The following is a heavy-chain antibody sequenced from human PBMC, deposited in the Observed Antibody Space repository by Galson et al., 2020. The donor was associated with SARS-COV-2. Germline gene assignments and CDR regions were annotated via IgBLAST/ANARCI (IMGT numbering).Heavy chain of an antibody. V-gene: IGHV3-53*01. CDR1: GFTVSSNY. J-gene: IGHJ5*02. CDR3: ARDLVTMVRGVIRGYWFDP. Sequence: QLGESLKISCAASGFTVSSNYMSWVRQAPGKGLEWVSVIYSGGSTYYADSVKGRFTISRDNSKNTLYLQMNSLRAEDTAVYYCARDLVTMVRGVIRGYWFDPWGQGTLVTVSS. CDR2: IYSGGST. D-gene: IGHD3-10*01.